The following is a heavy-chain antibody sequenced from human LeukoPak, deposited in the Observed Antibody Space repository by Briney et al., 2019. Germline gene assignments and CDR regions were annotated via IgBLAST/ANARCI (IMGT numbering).Heavy chain of an antibody. Sequence: PSETLSLTCAVYGGSFSGYYWSWIRQPPGKGLEWIGEINHSGSTNYNPSLKSRVTISVDTSKNQFSLKLSSVTAADTAVYYCARGLYYYDSSGDTRTYYFDYWGQGTLVTVSS. J-gene: IGHJ4*02. V-gene: IGHV4-34*01. D-gene: IGHD3-22*01. CDR1: GGSFSGYY. CDR3: ARGLYYYDSSGDTRTYYFDY. CDR2: INHSGST.